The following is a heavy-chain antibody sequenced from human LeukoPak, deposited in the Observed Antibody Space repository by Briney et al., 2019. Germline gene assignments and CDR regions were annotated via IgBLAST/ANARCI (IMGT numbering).Heavy chain of an antibody. CDR1: GGSFSGYY. CDR2: INHSGST. CDR3: AAVAYYYGMDV. J-gene: IGHJ6*02. Sequence: KPSETLSLTCAVYGGSFSGYYWSWIRQPPGKGLEWIGEINHSGSTNYNPSLKSRVTISVDTSNNHFSLKLSSVTAADTAVYYCAAVAYYYGMDVWGQGTTVTVSS. V-gene: IGHV4-34*01. D-gene: IGHD2-15*01.